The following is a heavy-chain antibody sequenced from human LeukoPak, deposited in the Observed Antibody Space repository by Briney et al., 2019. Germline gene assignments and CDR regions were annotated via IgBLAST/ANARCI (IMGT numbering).Heavy chain of an antibody. CDR3: ARVGDRSGNYYWFDP. V-gene: IGHV3-30*03. Sequence: PGRSLRLSCTASRFTFSNYGMHWVRQAPGKGLEWVAVISYDGGNKHYADSVKGRFTISRDNSKNTLYLQMNSLRAEDTAVYYCARVGDRSGNYYWFDPWGQGTLVTVSS. CDR2: ISYDGGNK. D-gene: IGHD3-22*01. J-gene: IGHJ5*02. CDR1: RFTFSNYG.